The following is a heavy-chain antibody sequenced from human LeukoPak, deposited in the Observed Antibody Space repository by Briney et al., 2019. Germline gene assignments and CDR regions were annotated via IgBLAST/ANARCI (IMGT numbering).Heavy chain of an antibody. CDR1: GSTFSAYW. D-gene: IGHD3-10*01. CDR3: AREPVYFVGSGRSNWFDS. CDR2: IEATGDTT. V-gene: IGHV3-7*01. J-gene: IGHJ5*01. Sequence: GGSLRLSCVASGSTFSAYWMTWVRQAPGKGLEWVANIEATGDTTYYAETVGGRFSISRDNAKNSLFLQMNSLRAEDTGMNYCAREPVYFVGSGRSNWFDSWGQGTLVTVSS.